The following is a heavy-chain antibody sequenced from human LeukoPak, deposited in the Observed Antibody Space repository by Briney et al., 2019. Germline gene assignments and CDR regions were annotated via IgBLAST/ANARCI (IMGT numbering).Heavy chain of an antibody. D-gene: IGHD1-7*01. CDR1: GFTFSTYC. CDR3: AGGSDIRTTPPDY. CDR2: IEQDGSEK. V-gene: IGHV3-7*04. J-gene: IGHJ4*02. Sequence: GGSLRLSCAASGFTFSTYCMSWVRQAPGKGLEWVATIEQDGSEKYYVDSVKGRFTISRENAKNSLYLQMNSLRVEDTAVYYCAGGSDIRTTPPDYCGQGTLVTVSS.